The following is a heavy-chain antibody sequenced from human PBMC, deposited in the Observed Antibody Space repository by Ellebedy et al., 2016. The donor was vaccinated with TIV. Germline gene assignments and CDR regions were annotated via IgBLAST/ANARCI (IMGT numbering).Heavy chain of an antibody. CDR3: AKTAHFDY. CDR1: GFTFSNYA. CDR2: ITTRENT. Sequence: PGGSLRLSCAASGFTFSNYAMNWIRQAPGKGLEWVSGITTRENTYYADSVKGRFSISRDNSKNTIHLEMNSLRVEDTAVYYCAKTAHFDYWGQGVLVAVSS. J-gene: IGHJ4*02. V-gene: IGHV3-23*01.